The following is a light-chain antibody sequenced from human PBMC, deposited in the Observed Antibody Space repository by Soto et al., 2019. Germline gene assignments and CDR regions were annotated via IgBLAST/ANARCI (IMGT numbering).Light chain of an antibody. CDR1: QSVSRN. CDR3: QQYNTWPEA. J-gene: IGKJ3*01. Sequence: IVMTQSPATLSVSPGERATLSCRASQSVSRNLAWYQQKPGQAPRLLIYGASTRASGIPARFSGSGSGTQFTLTISSLQSEDFAVYYCQQYNTWPEAFGPGTKVEIK. V-gene: IGKV3-15*01. CDR2: GAS.